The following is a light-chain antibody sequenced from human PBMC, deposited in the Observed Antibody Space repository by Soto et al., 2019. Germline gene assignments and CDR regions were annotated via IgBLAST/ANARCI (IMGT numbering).Light chain of an antibody. Sequence: IVMTQSPATLSVSPGERATLSCRASQTVTSNYLAWYQQKPGQAPRLLFFGASIRATGIPARFSGSGSGTEFTLAISSLESEDSAVYYCHQYANSPQTFGEGTKVDI. V-gene: IGKV3-15*01. CDR1: QTVTSN. CDR2: GAS. CDR3: HQYANSPQT. J-gene: IGKJ4*01.